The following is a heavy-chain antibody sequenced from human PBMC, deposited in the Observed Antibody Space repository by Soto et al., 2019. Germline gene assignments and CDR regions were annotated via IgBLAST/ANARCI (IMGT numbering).Heavy chain of an antibody. Sequence: QVQLVESGGGVVQPGRSLRLSCAASGFTFSSYGMHWVRQAPGKGLEWVAVIWYDGSNKYYADSVKGRLTISRDNSKNPLYLQMNSLSGEDTAVYYCARTASAAPYYFDYWGQGTLVTVSS. CDR1: GFTFSSYG. CDR3: ARTASAAPYYFDY. V-gene: IGHV3-33*01. J-gene: IGHJ4*02. CDR2: IWYDGSNK. D-gene: IGHD2-2*01.